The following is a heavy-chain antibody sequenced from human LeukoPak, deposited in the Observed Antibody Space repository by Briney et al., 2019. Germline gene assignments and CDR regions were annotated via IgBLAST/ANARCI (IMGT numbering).Heavy chain of an antibody. D-gene: IGHD5-18*01. V-gene: IGHV1-18*01. CDR2: ISAYKDNT. CDR3: ARVFGYSYGHFDY. CDR1: GGTFSSYA. Sequence: ASVKVSCKASGGTFSSYAISWVRQAPGQGLEWMGWISAYKDNTNYAQRLQGRVTMTTDTSTSTAYMELRNLRSDDTAVYYCARVFGYSYGHFDYWGQGTLVTVSS. J-gene: IGHJ4*02.